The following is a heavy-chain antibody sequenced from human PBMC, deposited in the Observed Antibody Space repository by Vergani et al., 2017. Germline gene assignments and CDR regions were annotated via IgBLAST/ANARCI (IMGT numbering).Heavy chain of an antibody. CDR1: GGSFSGYY. D-gene: IGHD6-13*01. CDR2: INHSGST. V-gene: IGHV4-34*01. J-gene: IGHJ4*02. CDR3: ARVGIRIEAAVTG. Sequence: QVQLQQWGAGLLKPSETLSLTCAVYGGSFSGYYWSWIRQPPGKGLEWIGEINHSGSTNYNPSLKSRVNISVDTYKNQFSLKLSSVTAADTAVYYCARVGIRIEAAVTGWGQGTLVTVSS.